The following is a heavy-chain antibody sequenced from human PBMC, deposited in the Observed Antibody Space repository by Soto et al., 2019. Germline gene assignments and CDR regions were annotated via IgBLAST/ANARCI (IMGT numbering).Heavy chain of an antibody. D-gene: IGHD3-9*01. CDR3: ARNDILPGYYPFDY. CDR1: GGTFSSYT. Sequence: QVQLVQSGAEVKKPGSSVKVSCKASGGTFSSYTISWVRQAPGQGLEWMGRIIPILGIANYAQKFQGRVTITADKSTSTAYMELSSLRSEDTAVYYCARNDILPGYYPFDYWGQGTLVTVSS. CDR2: IIPILGIA. J-gene: IGHJ4*02. V-gene: IGHV1-69*02.